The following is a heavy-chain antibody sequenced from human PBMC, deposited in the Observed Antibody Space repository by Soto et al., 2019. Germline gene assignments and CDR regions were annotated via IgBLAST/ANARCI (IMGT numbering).Heavy chain of an antibody. CDR1: GGSISSYY. J-gene: IGHJ4*02. CDR2: IYNSGST. V-gene: IGHV4-59*01. CDR3: ARARYGSGTKPYYFDY. D-gene: IGHD3-10*01. Sequence: SETLSLTCTVSGGSISSYYWSWIRQPPGKGLEWIGFIYNSGSTNYNPSLKSRVTISMDASRNQFSLILSSVTAADTAVYYCARARYGSGTKPYYFDYWGQGTLVNVSS.